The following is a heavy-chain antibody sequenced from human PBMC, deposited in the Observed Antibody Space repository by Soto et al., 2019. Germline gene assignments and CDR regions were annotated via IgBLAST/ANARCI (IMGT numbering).Heavy chain of an antibody. J-gene: IGHJ3*02. CDR2: IIPIFGTA. V-gene: IGHV1-69*01. Sequence: QVQLVQSGAEVKKPGSSVKVSCKASGGTFSSYAISWVRQAPGQGLEWMGGIIPIFGTANYAQKFQGRVMITADESTSTAYMELSSLRSEDTAVYYCARVSRGELLMSGAFDIWGQGTMVTVSS. CDR1: GGTFSSYA. CDR3: ARVSRGELLMSGAFDI. D-gene: IGHD3-10*01.